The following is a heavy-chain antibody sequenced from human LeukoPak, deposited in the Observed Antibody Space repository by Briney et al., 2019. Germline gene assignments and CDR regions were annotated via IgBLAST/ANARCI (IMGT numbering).Heavy chain of an antibody. CDR1: GGSISSSSYY. CDR3: ARDERSVAGTSYYYYYMDV. Sequence: SETLSLTCTVSGGSISSSSYYWGWIRQPPGKGLEWIGSIYYSGSTYYNPSLKSRVTISVDTSKNQFSLKLSSVTAADTAVYYCARDERSVAGTSYYYYYMDVWGKGTTVTVSS. J-gene: IGHJ6*03. V-gene: IGHV4-39*07. D-gene: IGHD6-19*01. CDR2: IYYSGST.